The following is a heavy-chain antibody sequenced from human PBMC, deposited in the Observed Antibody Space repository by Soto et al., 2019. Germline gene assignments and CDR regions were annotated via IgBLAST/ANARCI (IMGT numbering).Heavy chain of an antibody. CDR3: ARANSGDDDESAS. Sequence: ASVKVSCKASGYTFTANYMHWVRQAPGQGLEWMGWINPNSGVTYYAPKFQGRVTMTRDTSISTASLELRGLRSDDTAVYYCARANSGDDDESASWGQGTLVTVSS. V-gene: IGHV1-2*02. J-gene: IGHJ5*02. D-gene: IGHD5-12*01. CDR1: GYTFTANY. CDR2: INPNSGVT.